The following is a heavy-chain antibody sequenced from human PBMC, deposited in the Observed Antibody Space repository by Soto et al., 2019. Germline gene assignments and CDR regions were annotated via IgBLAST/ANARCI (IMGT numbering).Heavy chain of an antibody. J-gene: IGHJ4*02. CDR1: GGTFSSYA. CDR3: ARVYVYSSGGWLFDY. D-gene: IGHD6-19*01. V-gene: IGHV1-69*01. Sequence: QVPLVQSGAEVKKPGSSVKVSYKASGGTFSSYAISWVRQAPGQALEWVGGIIPIFGTANYAQKFQGRVTITADESTSTAYMELSRLRSEDTAVYYCARVYVYSSGGWLFDYWGQGTLVTVSS. CDR2: IIPIFGTA.